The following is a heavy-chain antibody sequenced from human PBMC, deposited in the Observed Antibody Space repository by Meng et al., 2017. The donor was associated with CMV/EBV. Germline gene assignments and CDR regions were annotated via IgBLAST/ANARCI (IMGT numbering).Heavy chain of an antibody. V-gene: IGHV4-59*01. CDR3: ARLHPLSYCTNGVCSGPWFDP. Sequence: QVQLQESGPGRGKPSETLAHTSTGALRSISSYYWSWIRQPPGKGLEWIGYIYYSGSTNYNPSLKSRVTISVDTSKNQFSLKLSSVTAADTAVYYCARLHPLSYCTNGVCSGPWFDPWGQGTLVTVSS. CDR1: LRSISSYY. J-gene: IGHJ5*02. CDR2: IYYSGST. D-gene: IGHD2-8*01.